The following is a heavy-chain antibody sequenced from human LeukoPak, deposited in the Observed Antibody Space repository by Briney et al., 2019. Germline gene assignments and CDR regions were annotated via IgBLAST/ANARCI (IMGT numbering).Heavy chain of an antibody. CDR2: SNAGNGNT. Sequence: GASVKVSCKASGYTFTSYAMHWVRQAPGQRLEWMGWSNAGNGNTKYSQEFQGRVTITRDTSASTAYMELSSLRSEDMAVYCCARAYNYYDSSGYYLGYYFDYWGQGTLVTVSS. V-gene: IGHV1-3*02. D-gene: IGHD3-22*01. CDR3: ARAYNYYDSSGYYLGYYFDY. CDR1: GYTFTSYA. J-gene: IGHJ4*02.